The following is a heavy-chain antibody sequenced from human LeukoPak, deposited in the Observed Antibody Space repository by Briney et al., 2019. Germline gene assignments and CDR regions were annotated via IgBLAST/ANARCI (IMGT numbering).Heavy chain of an antibody. V-gene: IGHV1-69*06. J-gene: IGHJ6*03. CDR2: IIPIFGTA. CDR3: ASAYRNLTYDSSGYYYHPYYYYYMDV. CDR1: GGTFSSYA. Sequence: ASVKVSCKASGGTFSSYAISWVRQAPGQGLEWMGGIIPIFGTANYAQKFQGRVTITADKSTSTAYMELSSLRSEDTAVYYCASAYRNLTYDSSGYYYHPYYYYYMDVWGKGTTVTVSS. D-gene: IGHD3-22*01.